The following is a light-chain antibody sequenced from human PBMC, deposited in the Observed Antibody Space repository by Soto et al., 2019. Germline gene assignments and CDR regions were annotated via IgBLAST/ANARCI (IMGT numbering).Light chain of an antibody. J-gene: IGKJ5*01. CDR3: QQTYSTLSIT. Sequence: DIQMTQSPSSLSASVGDRVTITCRASESIARHLNWYQQKPGKAPKLLIYAASSLQNGVPSRFSGGGSGTDFTLTINNLQPEDFATSYCQQTYSTLSITFGQGTRLEIK. V-gene: IGKV1-39*01. CDR1: ESIARH. CDR2: AAS.